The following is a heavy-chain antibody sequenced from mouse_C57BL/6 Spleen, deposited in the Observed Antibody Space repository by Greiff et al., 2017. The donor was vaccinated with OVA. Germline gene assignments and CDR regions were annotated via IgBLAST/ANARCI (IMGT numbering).Heavy chain of an antibody. V-gene: IGHV1-52*01. CDR2: IDPSDSET. CDR1: GYTFTSYW. D-gene: IGHD2-4*01. J-gene: IGHJ3*01. CDR3: ARSVYDYDGAY. Sequence: QVQLQQPGAELVRPGSSVKLSCKASGYTFTSYWMHWVKQRPIQGLEWIGNIDPSDSETHYNQKFKDKATLTVDKSSSTAYMQLSSLTSEDSAVYSCARSVYDYDGAYWGQGTLVTVSA.